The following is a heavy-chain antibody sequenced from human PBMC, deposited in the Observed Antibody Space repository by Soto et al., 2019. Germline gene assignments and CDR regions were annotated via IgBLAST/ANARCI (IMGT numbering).Heavy chain of an antibody. Sequence: GGSLRLSCAASGFTFSSYGMHWVRQAPGKGLEWVAVISYDGSNKYYADSVKGRFTISRDNSKNTLYLQMNSLRAEDTAVYYCAKDFSLSIDYWGQGTLVTVSS. CDR3: AKDFSLSIDY. D-gene: IGHD2-2*01. CDR2: ISYDGSNK. CDR1: GFTFSSYG. J-gene: IGHJ4*02. V-gene: IGHV3-30*18.